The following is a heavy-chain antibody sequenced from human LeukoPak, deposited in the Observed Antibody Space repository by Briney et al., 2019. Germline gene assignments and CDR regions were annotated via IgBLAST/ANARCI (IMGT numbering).Heavy chain of an antibody. J-gene: IGHJ4*02. CDR1: GYSFTSYW. Sequence: GEALKISCKGSGYSFTSYWIGWVRQMPGEGLEWMVIIYPGDSDTRYSPSFQGQVTISADKSISTAYLQWSSLKASDTAMYYCARSPDTFFDNWGQGTLVTVSS. CDR3: ARSPDTFFDN. V-gene: IGHV5-51*01. CDR2: IYPGDSDT. D-gene: IGHD5-18*01.